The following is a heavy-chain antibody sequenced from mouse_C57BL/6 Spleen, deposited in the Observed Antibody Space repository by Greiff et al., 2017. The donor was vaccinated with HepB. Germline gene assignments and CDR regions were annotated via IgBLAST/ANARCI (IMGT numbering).Heavy chain of an antibody. J-gene: IGHJ2*01. CDR1: GYTFTSYW. Sequence: VQLQQSGAELVRPGSSVKLSCKASGYTFTSYWMQWVKQRPIQGLEWIGNIDPSDSETHYNQKFKDKATLTVDKSSSTAYMQLSSLTSEDSAVYYCAGGYDGFDYWGQGTTLTVSS. V-gene: IGHV1-52*01. CDR3: AGGYDGFDY. CDR2: IDPSDSET. D-gene: IGHD2-2*01.